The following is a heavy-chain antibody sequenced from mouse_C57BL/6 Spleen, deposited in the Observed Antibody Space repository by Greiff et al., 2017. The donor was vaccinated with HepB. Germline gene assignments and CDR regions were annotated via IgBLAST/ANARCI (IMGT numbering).Heavy chain of an antibody. CDR2: ISSGGDYI. J-gene: IGHJ4*01. V-gene: IGHV5-9-1*02. CDR1: GFTFSSYA. CDR3: TRDALEYYAMDY. Sequence: EVQLVESGEGLVKPGGSLKLSCAASGFTFSSYAMSWVRQTPEKRLEWVAYISSGGDYIYYADTVKGRFTISRDNARNTLYLQMSSLKSEDTAMYYCTRDALEYYAMDYWGQGTSVTVSS.